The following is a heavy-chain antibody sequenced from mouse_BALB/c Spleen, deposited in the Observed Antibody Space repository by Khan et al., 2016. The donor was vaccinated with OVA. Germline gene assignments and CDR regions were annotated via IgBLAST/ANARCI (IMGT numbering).Heavy chain of an antibody. CDR2: INPYNDGT. CDR3: ARDYRSSFWFAY. CDR1: GYTFTNYI. D-gene: IGHD1-1*01. Sequence: VQLKESGPELVKPGASVKMSCKASGYTFTNYIIHWMKQKPGQGLEWIGYINPYNDGTKYNEKFKGKATLTSDKSSSTAYMELSGLTPEDSAVYDCARDYRSSFWFAYWGQGTLVTVSA. J-gene: IGHJ3*01. V-gene: IGHV1S136*01.